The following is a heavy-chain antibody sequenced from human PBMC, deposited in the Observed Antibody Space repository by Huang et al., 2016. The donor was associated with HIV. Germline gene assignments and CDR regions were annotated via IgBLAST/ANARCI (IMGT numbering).Heavy chain of an antibody. CDR1: GGSLRGYY. CDR3: ARDATKNPRGWFDP. V-gene: IGHV4-34*02. CDR2: SNHLWSP. J-gene: IGHJ5*02. D-gene: IGHD3-10*01. Sequence: QVHLQQWGAGLLKSAETLSLTCAVYGGSLRGYYWSWLRQTPGKGLEWIGESNHLWSPNYNPALKSRVSISMDGSKKQFSLKLRSISDADTAVYCGARDATKNPRGWFDPWGQGTLVTVSS.